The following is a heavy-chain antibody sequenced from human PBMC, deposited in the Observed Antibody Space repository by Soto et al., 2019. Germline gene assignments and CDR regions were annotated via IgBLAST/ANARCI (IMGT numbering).Heavy chain of an antibody. V-gene: IGHV3-48*02. CDR1: GFTFSSYS. Sequence: VGSQRLSFAASGFTFSSYSMNWDRQAPGKGLEWVSYISSSSSTIYYADSVKGRFTISRDNAKNSLYLQMNSLRDEDTAVYYCARDLYLITVAGTERENYWGQGTLVTVS. CDR3: ARDLYLITVAGTERENY. D-gene: IGHD6-19*01. CDR2: ISSSSSTI. J-gene: IGHJ4*02.